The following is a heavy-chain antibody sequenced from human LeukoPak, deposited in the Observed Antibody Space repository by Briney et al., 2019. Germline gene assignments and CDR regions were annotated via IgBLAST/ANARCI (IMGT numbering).Heavy chain of an antibody. V-gene: IGHV3-23*01. J-gene: IGHJ4*02. CDR1: GFTFSSYA. D-gene: IGHD3-22*01. Sequence: GGSLRLSCAASGFTFSSYAMSRVRQAPGKGLEWVSAISGSGGSTYYADSVKGRFTISRDNSKNTLYLQMNSLRAEDTAVYYCAKVPVLNYYDSSGYYFDYWGQGTLVTVSS. CDR2: ISGSGGST. CDR3: AKVPVLNYYDSSGYYFDY.